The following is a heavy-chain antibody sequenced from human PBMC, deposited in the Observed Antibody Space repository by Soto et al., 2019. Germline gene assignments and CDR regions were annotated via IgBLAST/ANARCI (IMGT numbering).Heavy chain of an antibody. V-gene: IGHV3-21*01. J-gene: IGHJ3*02. CDR2: ISGNNVYL. CDR1: GFNFSTYT. CDR3: AGDRGSGRSCYRPYAFDM. Sequence: EAPLVESGGGLVKPGGSLRVSCAASGFNFSTYTMNWVRQAPGKGLEWVSSISGNNVYLYYADSVKGRFSISRDNAKILLTLKMNGRRAENTAIYYCAGDRGSGRSCYRPYAFDMWGQGTLVTVSS. D-gene: IGHD2-15*01.